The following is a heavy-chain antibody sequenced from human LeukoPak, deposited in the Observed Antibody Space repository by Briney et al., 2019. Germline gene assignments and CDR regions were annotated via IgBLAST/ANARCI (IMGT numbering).Heavy chain of an antibody. Sequence: PGGSLRLSCAVSGFTFSSYTMTWVRQAPGKGLEWVSSISTSSLYIYYADSVKGRFTISRDNARNSVYLEMNSLRAEDTAVYYCASQGSGYDSPIDYWGQGTLVTVSS. D-gene: IGHD5-12*01. J-gene: IGHJ4*02. CDR1: GFTFSSYT. CDR2: ISTSSLYI. CDR3: ASQGSGYDSPIDY. V-gene: IGHV3-21*01.